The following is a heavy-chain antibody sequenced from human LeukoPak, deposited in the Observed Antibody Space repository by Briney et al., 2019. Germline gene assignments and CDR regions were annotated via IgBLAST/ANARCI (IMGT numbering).Heavy chain of an antibody. Sequence: TSETLSLTCTVSGGSISSSSYYWSWIRQPAGKGLEWIGRIYTSGSTNYNPSLKSRVTISVDRSKNQFSLMLRSVTAADTAVYYCARAVGSSESNWFDPWGQGTLATVSS. D-gene: IGHD1-26*01. CDR3: ARAVGSSESNWFDP. V-gene: IGHV4-61*02. CDR2: IYTSGST. CDR1: GGSISSSSYY. J-gene: IGHJ5*02.